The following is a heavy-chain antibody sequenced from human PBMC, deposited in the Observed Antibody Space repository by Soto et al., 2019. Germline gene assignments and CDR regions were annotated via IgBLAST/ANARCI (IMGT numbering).Heavy chain of an antibody. CDR1: GGSISNYY. CDR3: ARSYYYETTGYYPLDY. Sequence: SETLSLTCTVSGGSISNYYWSWIRQPPGKGLEWIGYIYYTGSTNYNPSLKSRVTISLDTSKNQFSLKLSSVTAADAAVFYCARSYYYETTGYYPLDYWGQGTLVTVSS. J-gene: IGHJ4*02. D-gene: IGHD3-22*01. V-gene: IGHV4-59*01. CDR2: IYYTGST.